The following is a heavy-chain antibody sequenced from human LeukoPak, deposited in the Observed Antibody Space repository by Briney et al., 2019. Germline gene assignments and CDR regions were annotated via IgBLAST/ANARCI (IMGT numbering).Heavy chain of an antibody. D-gene: IGHD5-18*01. Sequence: GGSLRLSCAASGFTFSSYSMNWVRQAPGKGLEWVSFISSSSSYIYYADSVKSRFTISRDNAKNSLYLQMNSLRAEDTAVYYCAMPGYSYGYVYYWGQGTLVTVSS. V-gene: IGHV3-21*01. J-gene: IGHJ4*02. CDR3: AMPGYSYGYVYY. CDR2: ISSSSSYI. CDR1: GFTFSSYS.